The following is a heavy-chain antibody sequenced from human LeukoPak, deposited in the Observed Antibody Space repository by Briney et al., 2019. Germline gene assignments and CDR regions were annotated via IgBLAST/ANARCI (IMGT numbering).Heavy chain of an antibody. CDR2: INPSGGST. V-gene: IGHV1-46*01. J-gene: IGHJ5*02. D-gene: IGHD3-10*01. CDR3: ARDLRGGPRLYGSGSYGWFDP. CDR1: GYTFTSYY. Sequence: ASVKVSCKASGYTFTSYYMHWVRQAPGQGLEWMGIINPSGGSTSYAQKFQGRVTMTRDTSTSTVYMELSSLRSEDTAVYYCARDLRGGPRLYGSGSYGWFDPWGQGTLVTVSS.